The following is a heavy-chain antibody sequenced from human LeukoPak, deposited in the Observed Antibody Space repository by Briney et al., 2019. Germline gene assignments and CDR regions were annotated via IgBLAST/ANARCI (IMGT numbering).Heavy chain of an antibody. D-gene: IGHD2-21*02. CDR3: ARWRTAKTAFDY. J-gene: IGHJ4*02. CDR1: GGSISSNSYY. Sequence: PSETLSLTCTVSGGSISSNSYYWGWIRQLPGKGLEWIGSIYFSGSPYYNPSLKSRVTMSVDTSENQFSLKVSSVTAADTAVYYCARWRTAKTAFDYWGQGTLVTVSS. V-gene: IGHV4-39*01. CDR2: IYFSGSP.